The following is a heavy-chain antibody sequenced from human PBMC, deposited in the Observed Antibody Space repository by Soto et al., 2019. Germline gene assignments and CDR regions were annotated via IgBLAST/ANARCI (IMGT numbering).Heavy chain of an antibody. CDR2: FYYTGSI. Sequence: QVQLQESGPGLVKPSETLSLTCTVSGGSVSSGNYYWSWIRQPPGKGLEWIGYFYYTGSINYNPSLTSRVTISIDASKNQFSLRLSSVTAADTAVYYCARSMFYSDASNYSPFEYWGQGTLVTVSS. D-gene: IGHD3-22*01. CDR1: GGSVSSGNYY. J-gene: IGHJ4*02. CDR3: ARSMFYSDASNYSPFEY. V-gene: IGHV4-61*01.